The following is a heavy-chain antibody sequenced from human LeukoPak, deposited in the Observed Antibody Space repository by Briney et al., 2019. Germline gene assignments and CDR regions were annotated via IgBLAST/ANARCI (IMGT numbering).Heavy chain of an antibody. D-gene: IGHD5-12*01. V-gene: IGHV1-2*02. J-gene: IGHJ4*02. CDR1: GYTFTGYY. Sequence: GASVKVSCKASGYTFTGYYMHWVRQAPGQGLEWMGWINPNSGGTNYAQKFQGRVTMTRDTSISTAYMELSRLRSDDTAVYYCASTTDIVATFWVFDYWGQGTLVTVSS. CDR3: ASTTDIVATFWVFDY. CDR2: INPNSGGT.